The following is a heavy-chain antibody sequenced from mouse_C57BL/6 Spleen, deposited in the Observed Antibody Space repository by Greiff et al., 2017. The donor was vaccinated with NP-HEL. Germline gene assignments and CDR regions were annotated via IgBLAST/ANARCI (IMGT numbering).Heavy chain of an antibody. CDR2: IRSKSSNYAT. Sequence: EVHLVESGGGLVQPKGSLKLSCAASGFTFNTYAMHWVRQAPGKGLEWVARIRSKSSNYATYYADSVKDRFTISRADSQSMLYLQKNHLKTEETAQFYRVRGAYYSNFYAMDYWGQGTSVTVSS. CDR1: GFTFNTYA. CDR3: VRGAYYSNFYAMDY. J-gene: IGHJ4*01. D-gene: IGHD2-5*01. V-gene: IGHV10-3*01.